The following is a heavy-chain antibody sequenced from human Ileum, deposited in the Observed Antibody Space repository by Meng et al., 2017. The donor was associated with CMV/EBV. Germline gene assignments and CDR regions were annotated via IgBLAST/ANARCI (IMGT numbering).Heavy chain of an antibody. J-gene: IGHJ4*02. CDR3: ARGLDTSGYYSFFDF. CDR1: GASIPGSAW. V-gene: IGHV4-4*02. CDR2: ISPRGST. Sequence: SGASIPGSAWWTWVRQPPGKGLDWIGEISPRGSTNYNPSLKSRVTISADKSKNQFSLNLNSVTAADTAVYYCARGLDTSGYYSFFDFWGQGTLVTVSS. D-gene: IGHD3-22*01.